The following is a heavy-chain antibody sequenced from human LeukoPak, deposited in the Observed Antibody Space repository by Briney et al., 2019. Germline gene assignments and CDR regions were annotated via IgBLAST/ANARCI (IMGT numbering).Heavy chain of an antibody. Sequence: SETLSLTCAVYGGSFSGYYWSWIRQPPGKGLEWIGSIYYSGSTYYNPSLKSRVTISVDTSKNQFSLKLSSVTAADTALYYCARGLWFGDENPPYFDYWGQGTLVTVSS. J-gene: IGHJ4*02. D-gene: IGHD3-10*01. CDR3: ARGLWFGDENPPYFDY. CDR2: IYYSGST. CDR1: GGSFSGYY. V-gene: IGHV4-34*01.